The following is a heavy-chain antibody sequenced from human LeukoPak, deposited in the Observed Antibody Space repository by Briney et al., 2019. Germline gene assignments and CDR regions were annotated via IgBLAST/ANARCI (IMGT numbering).Heavy chain of an antibody. CDR1: GGSFSGYY. CDR3: ARGGGYGSSGYYAFDY. D-gene: IGHD3-22*01. V-gene: IGHV4-34*01. J-gene: IGHJ4*02. Sequence: SETLSLTCAVYGGSFSGYYWSWIRQPPGKGLEWIGEINHSGSTNYNPSLKSRVTISVDTSKNQFSLKLSSVTAADTAVYYCARGGGYGSSGYYAFDYWGQGTLVTVSS. CDR2: INHSGST.